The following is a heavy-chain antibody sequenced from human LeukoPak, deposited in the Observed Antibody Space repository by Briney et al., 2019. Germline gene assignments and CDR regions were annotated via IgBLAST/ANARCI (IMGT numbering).Heavy chain of an antibody. D-gene: IGHD2-15*01. V-gene: IGHV4-61*01. CDR3: ARDIPLGYCSGGSCYALRYFDL. CDR1: GGSVSSGSYY. Sequence: SETLSPTCTVSGGSVSSGSYYWSWIRQPPGKGLEWIGYIYYSGSTNYNPSLKSRVTISVDTSKNQFSLKLSSVTAADTAVYYCARDIPLGYCSGGSCYALRYFDLWGRGTLVTVSS. CDR2: IYYSGST. J-gene: IGHJ2*01.